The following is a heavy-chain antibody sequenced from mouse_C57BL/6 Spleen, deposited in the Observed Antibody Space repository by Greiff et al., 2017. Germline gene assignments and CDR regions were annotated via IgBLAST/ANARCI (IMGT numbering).Heavy chain of an antibody. Sequence: QVQLKESGPELVKPGASVKISCKASGYAFSSSWMNWVKQRPGKGLEWIGRIYPGDGDTNYNGKFKGKATLTADKSSSTAYMQLSSLTSVDSAVSSCARGGNGFAYWGQGTLVTVSA. CDR1: GYAFSSSW. J-gene: IGHJ3*01. CDR2: IYPGDGDT. CDR3: ARGGNGFAY. V-gene: IGHV1-82*01.